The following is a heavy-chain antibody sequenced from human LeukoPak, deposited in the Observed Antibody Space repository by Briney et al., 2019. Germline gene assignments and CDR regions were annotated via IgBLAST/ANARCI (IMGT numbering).Heavy chain of an antibody. CDR3: AKFSGYYYGMDV. J-gene: IGHJ6*02. Sequence: QAGRSLRLSCAASGFTFDDYAMHWVRQAPGKGLEWVSGISWNSGSIGYADSVKGRFTISRDNAKNSLYLQMNSLRAEDTALYYCAKFSGYYYGMDVWGQGTTVTVSS. CDR1: GFTFDDYA. V-gene: IGHV3-9*01. CDR2: ISWNSGSI.